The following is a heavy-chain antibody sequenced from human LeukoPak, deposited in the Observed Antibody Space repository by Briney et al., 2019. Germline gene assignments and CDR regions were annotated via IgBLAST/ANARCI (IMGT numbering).Heavy chain of an antibody. CDR2: INHSGST. J-gene: IGHJ6*03. CDR1: GGSFSGYY. Sequence: PSETLSLTCAVYGGSFSGYYWSWIRQPPGKWLEWIGEINHSGSTNYNPSLKSRVTISVDTSKNQFSLKLSSVTAADTAVYYCARGTEHPNYMDVWGKGTTVTVSS. CDR3: ARGTEHPNYMDV. V-gene: IGHV4-34*01. D-gene: IGHD1-14*01.